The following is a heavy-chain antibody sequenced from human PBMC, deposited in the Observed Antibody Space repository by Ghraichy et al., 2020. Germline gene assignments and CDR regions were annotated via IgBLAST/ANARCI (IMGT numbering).Heavy chain of an antibody. CDR1: GFVFTTFA. D-gene: IGHD6-19*01. CDR2: VSYDGSIK. J-gene: IGHJ3*02. V-gene: IGHV3-30*04. Sequence: LTCAASGFVFTTFAMHWVRQAPGKGLEWVAVVSYDGSIKFYADSVKGRFTISRDNSKNTLYLQVSSLRVEDTALYFCARGFGGYYSSGPDALDIWGQGTMVIVSS. CDR3: ARGFGGYYSSGPDALDI.